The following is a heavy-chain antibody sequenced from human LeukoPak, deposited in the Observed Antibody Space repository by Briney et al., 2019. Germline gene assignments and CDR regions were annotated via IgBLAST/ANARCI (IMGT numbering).Heavy chain of an antibody. V-gene: IGHV3-21*01. CDR1: GFTFSSYS. CDR3: ASEIIRGYSGYDFDY. D-gene: IGHD5-12*01. Sequence: PGGSLRLSCAASGFTFSSYSMNWVRQAPGKGLEWVSSISSSSSYIYYADSVKGRFTISRDNAKNSLYLQMNSLRAEGTAVYYCASEIIRGYSGYDFDYWGQGTLVTVSS. J-gene: IGHJ4*02. CDR2: ISSSSSYI.